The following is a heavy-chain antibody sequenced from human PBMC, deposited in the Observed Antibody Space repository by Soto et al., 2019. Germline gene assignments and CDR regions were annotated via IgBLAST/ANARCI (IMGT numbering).Heavy chain of an antibody. CDR1: GFSLSTSGVG. J-gene: IGHJ5*02. V-gene: IGHV2-5*02. CDR3: ARHTRFAYTTSPGSNWFGP. CDR2: IDWDDDK. Sequence: SGPTLVNPTQPLTLTCTFSGFSLSTSGVGVGWIRQPPGEALEWLALIDWDDDKHYNPSLRPRLAISKDTSRNQVVLTMTAVDPADTATYFCARHTRFAYTTSPGSNWFGPWARDSWSPSPQ. D-gene: IGHD1-1*01.